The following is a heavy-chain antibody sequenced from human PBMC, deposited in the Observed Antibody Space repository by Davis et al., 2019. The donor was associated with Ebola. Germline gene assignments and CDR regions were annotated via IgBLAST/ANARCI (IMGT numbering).Heavy chain of an antibody. CDR2: ISYDGSNK. CDR3: AKDRKWFGELYYYGMDV. D-gene: IGHD3-10*01. CDR1: GFTFSSYG. Sequence: PGGSLRLSCAASGFTFSSYGMHWVRQAPGKGLEWVAVISYDGSNKYYADSVKGRFTISRDNSKNTLYLQMNSLRAEDTAVYYCAKDRKWFGELYYYGMDVWGQGTTVTVSS. J-gene: IGHJ6*02. V-gene: IGHV3-30*18.